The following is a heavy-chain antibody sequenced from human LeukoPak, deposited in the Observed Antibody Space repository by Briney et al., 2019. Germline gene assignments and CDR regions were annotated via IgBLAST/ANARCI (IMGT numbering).Heavy chain of an antibody. J-gene: IGHJ4*02. D-gene: IGHD3-22*01. CDR2: IYSGGST. CDR3: ARGIYDSSGYLY. Sequence: GGSLRLSCAASGFTVSSNYMSWVRQAPGKGLEGVSVIYSGGSTYYADSVKGRFTISRDNSTNTLYLQMNSLSAEDTAVYYCARGIYDSSGYLYWGQGTLVTVSS. CDR1: GFTVSSNY. V-gene: IGHV3-66*01.